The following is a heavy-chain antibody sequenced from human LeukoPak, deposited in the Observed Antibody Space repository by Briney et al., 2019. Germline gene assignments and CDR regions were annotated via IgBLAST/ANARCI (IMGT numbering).Heavy chain of an antibody. CDR1: GFTFSTFA. CDR2: IFPSGGEI. D-gene: IGHD1-7*01. V-gene: IGHV3-23*01. Sequence: GGSLRLSCAASGFTFSTFAMIWVRQPPGKGLEWVSSIFPSGGEIHYADSVRGRFTISRDNSKSTLSLQMNSLRAEDTAIYYCARKGLGGELGGFDSWGQGTLVTVSS. J-gene: IGHJ4*02. CDR3: ARKGLGGELGGFDS.